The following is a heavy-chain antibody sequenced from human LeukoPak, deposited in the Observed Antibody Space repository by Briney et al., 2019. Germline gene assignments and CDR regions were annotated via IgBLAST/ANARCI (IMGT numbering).Heavy chain of an antibody. J-gene: IGHJ3*02. CDR3: ARGWVLATGAFDI. CDR1: GFTVSTHY. V-gene: IGHV3-53*01. D-gene: IGHD2-8*02. Sequence: GGSLRLSCAASGFTVSTHYMTWVRQAPGKGLEWVSVLYSGGSTYYADSVKGRFTISRDNSKNTLYLHMNSLRPEDTAVYYCARGWVLATGAFDIWGQGTMVTVSS. CDR2: LYSGGST.